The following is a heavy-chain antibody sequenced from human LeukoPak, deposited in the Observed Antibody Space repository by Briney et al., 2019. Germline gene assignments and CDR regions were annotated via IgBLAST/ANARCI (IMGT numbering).Heavy chain of an antibody. Sequence: SETLSLTCTVSGYSISSGYYWGWIRQPPGKGLEWIGSIYHSGRTFYNPSLKSRVTISVDTSKNQFSLKLSSVTAADTAVYYCARSPGGVNNWFDPWGQGTLVTVSS. V-gene: IGHV4-38-2*02. J-gene: IGHJ5*02. D-gene: IGHD2-8*01. CDR1: GYSISSGYY. CDR3: ARSPGGVNNWFDP. CDR2: IYHSGRT.